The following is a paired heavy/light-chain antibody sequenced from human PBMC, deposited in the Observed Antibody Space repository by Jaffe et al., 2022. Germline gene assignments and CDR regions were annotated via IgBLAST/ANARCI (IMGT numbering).Light chain of an antibody. CDR2: GAS. V-gene: IGKV3-20*01. J-gene: IGKJ2*01. CDR1: QSVSSNY. Sequence: EIVLTQSPGTLSLSPGERATLSCRASQSVSSNYLAWYQQRPGQAPRLLIYGASGRATGIPDRFSGSGSGTDFTLTISRLEPEDFAVYYCQQYGSSPTFGQGTKLEIK. CDR3: QQYGSSPT.
Heavy chain of an antibody. CDR3: AKGGISRFDL. D-gene: IGHD1-1*01. CDR1: GFTLSNYA. CDR2: ISGSGGTT. Sequence: EVQLLESGGGLVQPGGSLRLSCAASGFTLSNYAMSWVRQAPGKGLEWVSTISGSGGTTSYADSVKGRFTISRDSSKNTLYLRMNSLRGEDTAVYYCAKGGISRFDLWGQGTLVTVSS. V-gene: IGHV3-23*01. J-gene: IGHJ5*02.